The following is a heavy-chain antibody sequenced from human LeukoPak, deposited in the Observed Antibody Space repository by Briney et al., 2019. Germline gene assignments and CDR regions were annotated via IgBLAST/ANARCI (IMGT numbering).Heavy chain of an antibody. CDR1: GGTFSSSA. CDR3: ATDGSSSWYDY. J-gene: IGHJ4*02. Sequence: GASVKVSCKASGGTFSSSAISWVRQAPGQGLEWMGGIIPIFGTANYAQKFQGRVTITTDDSTSTAYMELSSLRSEDTAVYYCATDGSSSWYDYCGQGTLVAVSS. D-gene: IGHD6-13*01. CDR2: IIPIFGTA. V-gene: IGHV1-69*05.